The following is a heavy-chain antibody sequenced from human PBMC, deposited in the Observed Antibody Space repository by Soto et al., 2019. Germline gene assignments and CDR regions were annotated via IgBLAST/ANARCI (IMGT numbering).Heavy chain of an antibody. CDR2: ISSNGGST. V-gene: IGHV3-64*01. D-gene: IGHD3-10*01. J-gene: IGHJ6*02. Sequence: EVQLVESGGGLVQPGGSLRLSCAASGFTFSSYAMHWVRQAPGKGLEYVSAISSNGGSTYYANSVKGRFTISRDNSKNTLYLQMGSLRAEDMAVYYCARGFITMVRGAKKKGYYGMDVWGQGITVTVSS. CDR1: GFTFSSYA. CDR3: ARGFITMVRGAKKKGYYGMDV.